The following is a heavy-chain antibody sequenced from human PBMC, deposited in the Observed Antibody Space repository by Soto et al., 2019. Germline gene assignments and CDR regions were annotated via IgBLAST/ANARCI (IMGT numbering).Heavy chain of an antibody. J-gene: IGHJ4*02. CDR3: ASDGVLRYFDWLSPSFDY. Sequence: QVQLVQSGAEVKKPGSSVKVSCKASGGTFSSYAISWVRQAPGQGLEWMGGIIPIFGTANYAQKFQGRVTTTADESTSTAYMELSSLRSEDTAVYYCASDGVLRYFDWLSPSFDYWGQGTLVTVSS. D-gene: IGHD3-9*01. CDR2: IIPIFGTA. CDR1: GGTFSSYA. V-gene: IGHV1-69*01.